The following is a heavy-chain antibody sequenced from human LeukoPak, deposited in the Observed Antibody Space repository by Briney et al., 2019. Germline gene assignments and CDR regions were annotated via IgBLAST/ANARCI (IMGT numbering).Heavy chain of an antibody. CDR1: GGSITSYY. V-gene: IGHV4-59*01. J-gene: IGHJ5*02. CDR3: ARGRGYSYGYMNWFDP. D-gene: IGHD5-18*01. CDR2: IYYSGST. Sequence: PSETLSLTCTVSGGSITSYYWSWIRQPPGKGLEWIGYIYYSGSTNYNPSLKSRVTISLDTSKNQFSLKLSSVTAADTAVYYCARGRGYSYGYMNWFDPWGQGTLVTVSS.